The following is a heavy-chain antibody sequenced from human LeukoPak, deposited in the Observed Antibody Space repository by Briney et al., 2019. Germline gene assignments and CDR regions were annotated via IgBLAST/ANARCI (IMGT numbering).Heavy chain of an antibody. CDR3: ARGWEEITMIVVAIPLPDY. D-gene: IGHD3-22*01. CDR1: GFTFSSYA. J-gene: IGHJ4*02. Sequence: PGRSLRLSCAASGFTFSSYAMHWVRQAPGKGLEWVAVISYDGSNKCYADSVKGRFTISRDNSKNTLYLQMNSLRAEDTAVYYCARGWEEITMIVVAIPLPDYWGQGTLVTVSS. V-gene: IGHV3-30-3*01. CDR2: ISYDGSNK.